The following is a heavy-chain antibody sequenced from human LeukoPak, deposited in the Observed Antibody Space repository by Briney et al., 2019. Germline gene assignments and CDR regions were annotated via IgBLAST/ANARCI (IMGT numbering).Heavy chain of an antibody. D-gene: IGHD4-17*01. V-gene: IGHV3-20*04. CDR3: ARSNRVYRDYLRRAFDI. Sequence: GGSLTLSCSPCGFPFDIYGMTWAPQLPGKGLEGVSGFNWNGGSTGYADSVKGRLTISRDNSKNYLYLQMNSLRAEDTALYYCARSNRVYRDYLRRAFDIWGQGTMVTVSS. J-gene: IGHJ3*02. CDR1: GFPFDIYG. CDR2: FNWNGGST.